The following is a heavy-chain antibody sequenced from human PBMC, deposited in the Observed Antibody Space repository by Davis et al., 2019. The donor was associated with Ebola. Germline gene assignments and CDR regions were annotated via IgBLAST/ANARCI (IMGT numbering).Heavy chain of an antibody. J-gene: IGHJ3*02. V-gene: IGHV3-7*04. CDR3: ARGLKGAAFDI. CDR1: GFTFSSYW. Sequence: GESLKISCAASGFTFSSYWMSWVRQAPGKGLEWVANIKQDGSEKYYVDSVKGRFTISRDNAKNSLYLQMNSLRAEDTAVYYCARGLKGAAFDIWGQGTMVTVSS. D-gene: IGHD1-26*01. CDR2: IKQDGSEK.